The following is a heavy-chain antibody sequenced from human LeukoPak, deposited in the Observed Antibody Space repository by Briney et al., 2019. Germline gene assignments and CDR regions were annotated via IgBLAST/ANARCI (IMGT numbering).Heavy chain of an antibody. Sequence: GASVKVSCKASGGTFSSYGINWVRQAPGLGLEWMARIIPVVGILNYAQKFQGRVTITADNSTSTAYMELCSLRSDDTAVYYCARGGSYYFYNGMDVWGQGTTVTVSS. J-gene: IGHJ6*02. CDR2: IIPVVGIL. D-gene: IGHD1-1*01. CDR3: ARGGSYYFYNGMDV. CDR1: GGTFSSYG. V-gene: IGHV1-69*04.